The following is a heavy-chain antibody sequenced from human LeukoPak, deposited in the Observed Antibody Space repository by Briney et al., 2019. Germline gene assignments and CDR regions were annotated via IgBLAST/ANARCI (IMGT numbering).Heavy chain of an antibody. Sequence: GGSLRLSCAVSGLTFSRYAINWVRQPPGKGLEWVSIISNSGGISVYADSVKGRFTISRDNSKNTLYLQMNSLRAEDTAVYYCARSEAFDYWGQGTLVTVSS. J-gene: IGHJ4*02. CDR2: ISNSGGIS. CDR1: GLTFSRYA. V-gene: IGHV3-23*01. CDR3: ARSEAFDY.